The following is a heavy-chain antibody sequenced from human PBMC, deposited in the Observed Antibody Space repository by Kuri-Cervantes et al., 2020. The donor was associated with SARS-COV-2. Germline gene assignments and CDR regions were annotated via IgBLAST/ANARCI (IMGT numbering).Heavy chain of an antibody. D-gene: IGHD1-26*01. CDR1: GASISSGGYY. CDR2: IYYSGYT. CDR3: ASSPLGSGYWFDP. V-gene: IGHV4-31*03. J-gene: IGHJ5*02. Sequence: LRLSCTVSGASISSGGYYWNWIRQHPGEGLEWIGYIYYSGYTYYNPSLKSRLIISVDTSENQFSLKLTSVTAADTAVYYCASSPLGSGYWFDPWGQGTPVTVSS.